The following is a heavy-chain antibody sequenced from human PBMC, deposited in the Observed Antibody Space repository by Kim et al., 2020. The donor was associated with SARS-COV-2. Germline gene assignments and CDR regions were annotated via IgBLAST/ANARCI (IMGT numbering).Heavy chain of an antibody. Sequence: SETLSLTCAVYGGSFSGYYWSWIRQPPGKGLEWIGEINHSGSTNYNPSLKSRVTISVDTSKNQFSLKLSSVTAADTAVYYCASGIVVVVAATGAFDIWGQGTMVTVSS. J-gene: IGHJ3*02. CDR2: INHSGST. CDR3: ASGIVVVVAATGAFDI. V-gene: IGHV4-34*01. CDR1: GGSFSGYY. D-gene: IGHD2-15*01.